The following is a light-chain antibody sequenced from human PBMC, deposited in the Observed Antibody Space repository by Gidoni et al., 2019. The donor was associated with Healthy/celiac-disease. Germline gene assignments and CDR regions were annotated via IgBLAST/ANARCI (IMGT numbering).Light chain of an antibody. CDR1: QSVSSSY. Sequence: EIVLTQSPGTLSLSPGERATLSCRASQSVSSSYLAWYQQKPGQAPRLLIYGASSRATGIPDRFSGSGSGTDFTLTISRLEPEDFAVYYCQQYGSSLLITFGQXTRLEIK. CDR3: QQYGSSLLIT. CDR2: GAS. V-gene: IGKV3-20*01. J-gene: IGKJ5*01.